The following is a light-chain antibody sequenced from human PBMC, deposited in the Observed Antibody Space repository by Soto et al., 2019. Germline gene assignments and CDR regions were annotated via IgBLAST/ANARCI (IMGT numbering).Light chain of an antibody. J-gene: IGKJ4*01. CDR2: DIF. Sequence: EILITQSPATLSVSPGERATLSCRASQSVGSDLAWYQQKPGQAPRLVIYDIFTRDTGVPTRISGSGSGTERTLTISSLQSEDFSVYYCQQYNSWPLTFGGGTKVDIK. CDR3: QQYNSWPLT. V-gene: IGKV3D-15*01. CDR1: QSVGSD.